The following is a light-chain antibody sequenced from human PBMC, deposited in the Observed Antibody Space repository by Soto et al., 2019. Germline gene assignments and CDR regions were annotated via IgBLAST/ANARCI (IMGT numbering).Light chain of an antibody. CDR1: SSDVGSYNL. CDR2: EGS. CDR3: CSYAGTTTFV. V-gene: IGLV2-23*03. Sequence: QSALTQPASVSGSPGQSITISCTGTSSDVGSYNLVSWYQQHPGKGPKLIIYEGSKRPSGVSNRFSGSKSGNTASLTISGLQAEYEGDYYCCSYAGTTTFVFGGGTKLTVL. J-gene: IGLJ2*01.